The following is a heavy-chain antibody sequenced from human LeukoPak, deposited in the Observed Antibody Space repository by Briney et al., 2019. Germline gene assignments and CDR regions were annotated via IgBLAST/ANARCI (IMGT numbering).Heavy chain of an antibody. V-gene: IGHV1-2*02. D-gene: IGHD4-4*01. Sequence: GASVKVSCKASGYTFTDYYMHWVRQAPGQGLKWMGWINANSGGTNYAQTFQGRVTMTRDTSISTAYMELSSLRSDDTAVYYCARDPSDATVDFDYWSQGTLVTVSS. CDR1: GYTFTDYY. CDR2: INANSGGT. J-gene: IGHJ4*02. CDR3: ARDPSDATVDFDY.